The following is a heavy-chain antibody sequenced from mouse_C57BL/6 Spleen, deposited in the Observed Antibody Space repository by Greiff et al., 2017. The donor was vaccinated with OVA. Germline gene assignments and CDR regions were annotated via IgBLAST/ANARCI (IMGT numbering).Heavy chain of an antibody. J-gene: IGHJ3*01. Sequence: QVQLQQSGAELARPGASVKLSCKASGYTFTSYGISWVKQRTGQGLEWIGEIYPRSGNTYYNEKFKGKATLTADKPSRPAYMGLRSLTSEGSAVYCGAKTAQATTWFACWGEGALVTVSA. V-gene: IGHV1-81*01. CDR1: GYTFTSYG. CDR3: AKTAQATTWFAC. CDR2: IYPRSGNT. D-gene: IGHD3-2*02.